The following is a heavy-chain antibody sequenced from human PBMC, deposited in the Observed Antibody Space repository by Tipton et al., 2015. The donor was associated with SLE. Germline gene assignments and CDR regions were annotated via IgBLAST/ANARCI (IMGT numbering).Heavy chain of an antibody. CDR2: VYYSGST. Sequence: LRLSCTVSGGSINNYYWSWIRQPPGKGLEWIGYVYYSGSTNYSPSLKSRVTISVDTSKNQFSLKLSSVTAADTAVYYCARRGSYMGPLQAWGQGTLVTVSP. D-gene: IGHD5-24*01. CDR1: GGSINNYY. CDR3: ARRGSYMGPLQA. V-gene: IGHV4-59*08. J-gene: IGHJ5*02.